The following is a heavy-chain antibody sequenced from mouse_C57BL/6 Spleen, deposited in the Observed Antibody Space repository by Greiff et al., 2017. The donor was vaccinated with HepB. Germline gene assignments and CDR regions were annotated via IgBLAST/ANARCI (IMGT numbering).Heavy chain of an antibody. J-gene: IGHJ2*01. Sequence: VQLQQSGAELVKPGASVKMSCKASGYTFTSYWITWVKQRPGQGLEWIGDIYPGSGSTNYNEKFKSKATLTVDTSSSTAYMQLSSLTSEDSAVYDCAREGTTVVATQGYWGQGTTLTVSS. V-gene: IGHV1-55*01. D-gene: IGHD1-1*01. CDR2: IYPGSGST. CDR3: AREGTTVVATQGY. CDR1: GYTFTSYW.